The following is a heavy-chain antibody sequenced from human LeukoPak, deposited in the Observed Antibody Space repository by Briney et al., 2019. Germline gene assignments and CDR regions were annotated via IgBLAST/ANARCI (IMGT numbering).Heavy chain of an antibody. CDR1: GFTFSSYS. J-gene: IGHJ4*02. CDR3: AKDQSDCRDFRCLTPHD. CDR2: ISSSSSTL. Sequence: GGSLRLSCAASGFTFSSYSMNWVRQAPGKGLEWVSYISSSSSTLYYADSVKGRFTISRDNAKNSLYLQMNSLRAEDTATYYCAKDQSDCRDFRCLTPHDWGQGTLVTVAS. V-gene: IGHV3-48*01. D-gene: IGHD3/OR15-3a*01.